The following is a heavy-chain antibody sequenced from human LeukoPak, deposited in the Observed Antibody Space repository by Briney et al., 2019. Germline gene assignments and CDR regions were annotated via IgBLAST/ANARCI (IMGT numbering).Heavy chain of an antibody. V-gene: IGHV1-8*03. J-gene: IGHJ4*02. CDR3: ARVTDGSGSYYKPEDY. D-gene: IGHD3-10*01. CDR1: GYTFTSYD. Sequence: ASVKVSCKASGYTFTSYDINWVRQATGQGLEWMGWMNPNSGNTGYAQKFQGRVTITRNTSISTAYMELSSLRSEDTAVYYCARVTDGSGSYYKPEDYWGQGTLVTVSS. CDR2: MNPNSGNT.